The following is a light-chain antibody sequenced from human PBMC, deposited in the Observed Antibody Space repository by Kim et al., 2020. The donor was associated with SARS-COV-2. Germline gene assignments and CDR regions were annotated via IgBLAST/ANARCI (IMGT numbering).Light chain of an antibody. Sequence: ATVNCWSNQSVLYSSNNKNYLAWYQQKPGQSPKLLIFWASTRGSGVPARFSGSGSATDFTLTIDSLQAEDVATYYCQQYYNAPPAFGQGTKVDIK. CDR3: QQYYNAPPA. J-gene: IGKJ1*01. CDR1: QSVLYSSNNKNY. CDR2: WAS. V-gene: IGKV4-1*01.